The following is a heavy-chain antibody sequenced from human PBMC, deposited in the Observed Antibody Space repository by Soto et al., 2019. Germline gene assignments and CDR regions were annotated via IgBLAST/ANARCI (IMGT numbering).Heavy chain of an antibody. CDR2: INGGNGNT. D-gene: IGHD2-8*02. CDR3: ARGDWWLFDY. Sequence: QVQLVQSGAEEKKPGASVKVSCKASGYTFTSYAMHWVRQAPGQRLEWMGWINGGNGNTKYSQKFKGRVTITRDTSASTAYMELSSLRSEDTAVYYCARGDWWLFDYWGQGTLVIVSS. CDR1: GYTFTSYA. V-gene: IGHV1-3*05. J-gene: IGHJ4*02.